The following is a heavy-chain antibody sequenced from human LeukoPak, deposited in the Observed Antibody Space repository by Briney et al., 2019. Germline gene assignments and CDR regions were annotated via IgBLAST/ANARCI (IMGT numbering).Heavy chain of an antibody. CDR2: IYTSGST. CDR3: ARDPGIAAAGPRGGSDY. CDR1: GGSISSYY. Sequence: PSETLSLTCTVSGGSISSYYWSWIRQPAGKGLEWIGRIYTSGSTNYNPSLKSRVTMSIDTSKNQFSLKLSSVTAADTAVYYCARDPGIAAAGPRGGSDYWGQGTLVTVSS. V-gene: IGHV4-4*07. D-gene: IGHD6-13*01. J-gene: IGHJ4*02.